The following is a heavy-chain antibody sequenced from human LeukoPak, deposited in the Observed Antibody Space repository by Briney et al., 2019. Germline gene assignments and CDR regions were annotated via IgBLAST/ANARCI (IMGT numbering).Heavy chain of an antibody. CDR2: IRYDGSNK. CDR3: AKDGNIVVVPAAYYYYYMDV. D-gene: IGHD2-2*01. J-gene: IGHJ6*03. CDR1: GFTFSSHG. V-gene: IGHV3-30*02. Sequence: GGSLRLSCAASGFTFSSHGMHWVRQAPGKGLEWVAFIRYDGSNKYYADSVKGRFTISRDNSKSTLYLQMNSLRAEDTAVYYCAKDGNIVVVPAAYYYYYMDVWGKGTTVTVSS.